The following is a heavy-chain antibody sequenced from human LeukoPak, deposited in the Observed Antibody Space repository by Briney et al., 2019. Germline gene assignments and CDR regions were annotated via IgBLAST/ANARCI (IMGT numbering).Heavy chain of an antibody. V-gene: IGHV4-31*03. CDR3: AREGRLRERNWFDP. CDR1: GGSISSGGYY. CDR2: IYYSGST. J-gene: IGHJ5*02. Sequence: SQTLSLTCTVSGGSISSGGYYWSWIRQHPGKGLEWIGYIYYSGSTYYNPSLKSRVTISVDTSKNQFTLKLSSVTAADTAVYYCAREGRLRERNWFDPWGQGTLVTVSS. D-gene: IGHD3-3*01.